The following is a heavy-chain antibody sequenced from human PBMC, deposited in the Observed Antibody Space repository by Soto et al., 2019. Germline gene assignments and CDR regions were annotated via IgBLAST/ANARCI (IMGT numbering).Heavy chain of an antibody. Sequence: SETLSLTCTVSGGSISSSSYYWGWIRQPPGKGLEWIGSIYYSGSTYYNPSLKSRVTISVDTSKNQFSLKLSSVTAADTAVYYCARSRRGDAEMTTANNWFDPWGQGTLVTVSS. V-gene: IGHV4-39*01. D-gene: IGHD4-17*01. CDR2: IYYSGST. CDR1: GGSISSSSYY. CDR3: ARSRRGDAEMTTANNWFDP. J-gene: IGHJ5*02.